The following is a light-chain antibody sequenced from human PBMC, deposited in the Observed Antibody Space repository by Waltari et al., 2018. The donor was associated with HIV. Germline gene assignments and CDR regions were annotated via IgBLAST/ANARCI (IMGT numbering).Light chain of an antibody. CDR3: AAWDDSLSVV. J-gene: IGLJ2*01. Sequence: QSVLTQPPSASGTPGQRVTISCSGRTSNIGSYYVYWYQQLPGTAPKHLIYRNNQRPSGVPDRFSGSKSGTSASLAISGLRSEDEADYYCAAWDDSLSVVFGGGTKLTVL. V-gene: IGLV1-47*01. CDR2: RNN. CDR1: TSNIGSYY.